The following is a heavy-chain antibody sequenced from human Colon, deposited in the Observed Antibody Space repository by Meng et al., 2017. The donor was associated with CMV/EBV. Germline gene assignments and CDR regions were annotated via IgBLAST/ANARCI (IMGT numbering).Heavy chain of an antibody. V-gene: IGHV3-7*04. J-gene: IGHJ4*02. Sequence: EVYLVEFGGGLVQPGGSLRLSCVVSGITMSNSWMSWVRQAPAKGLEWVANIKGDGSEIQYVDSVKGRFTVSRDNTKNSLYLQMNILKTEDTAVYYCVRGSSSFWGQGTLVTVSS. D-gene: IGHD6-13*01. CDR3: VRGSSSF. CDR1: GITMSNSW. CDR2: IKGDGSEI.